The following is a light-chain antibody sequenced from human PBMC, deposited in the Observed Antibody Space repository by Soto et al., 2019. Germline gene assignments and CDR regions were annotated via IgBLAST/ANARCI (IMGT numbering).Light chain of an antibody. CDR2: KAS. CDR3: QQYNSYWT. J-gene: IGKJ1*01. V-gene: IGKV1-5*03. CDR1: QSISSW. Sequence: DIQMTQSPSTLSASVGDRVTITCRASQSISSWLAWYQQKPGKAPKLLIYKASSLESGVPSRFSGSGSGTEFTLTISGLPPDDFETYYYQQYNSYWTFGQGTKVEIK.